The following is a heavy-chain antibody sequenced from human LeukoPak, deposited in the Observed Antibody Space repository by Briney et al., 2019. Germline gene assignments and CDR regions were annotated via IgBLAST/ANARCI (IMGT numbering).Heavy chain of an antibody. CDR2: INPNSGGT. V-gene: IGHV1-2*02. J-gene: IGHJ5*02. CDR1: GYTFTGYY. CDR3: ARVTVPSASWFDP. D-gene: IGHD4-11*01. Sequence: GASVKVSCKASGYTFTGYYMHWVRQAPGQGLEWMGWINPNSGGTNYAQKFQGRVTMTRDTSISTAYMELSRMRSDDTAVYYCARVTVPSASWFDPWSQGTLVTVSS.